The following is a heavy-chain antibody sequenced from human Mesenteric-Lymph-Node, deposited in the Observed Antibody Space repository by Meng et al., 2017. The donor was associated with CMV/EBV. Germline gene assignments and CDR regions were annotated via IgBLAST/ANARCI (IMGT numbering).Heavy chain of an antibody. D-gene: IGHD3-9*01. CDR1: GGSFSGYY. CDR3: ARGSSYDILTGYFDY. J-gene: IGHJ4*02. CDR2: INHSGST. Sequence: QVQFKQVGAGLLKPSETLSVPCAVYGGSFSGYYWNWIRQSPEKGLEWIGEINHSGSTTYNPSFTSRIIISVDTSTNQISLNMSSVTAADTAVYYCARGSSYDILTGYFDYWGQGALVTVSS. V-gene: IGHV4-34*01.